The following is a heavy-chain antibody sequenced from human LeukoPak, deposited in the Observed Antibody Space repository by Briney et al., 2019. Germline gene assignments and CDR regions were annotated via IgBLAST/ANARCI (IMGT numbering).Heavy chain of an antibody. D-gene: IGHD4-23*01. Sequence: PGGSLRLSCAASGFTFDDYAMHWVSQGPGKGLEWVSLISGDGGSTYYADSVKGRFTISRDNSKNSLYLQMNSLRTEDTALYYCAKGGNYGGNSRLNYWGQGTLVTVSS. J-gene: IGHJ4*02. CDR1: GFTFDDYA. V-gene: IGHV3-43*02. CDR3: AKGGNYGGNSRLNY. CDR2: ISGDGGST.